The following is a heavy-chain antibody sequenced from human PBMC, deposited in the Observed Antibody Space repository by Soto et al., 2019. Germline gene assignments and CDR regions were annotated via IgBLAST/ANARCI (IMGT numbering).Heavy chain of an antibody. D-gene: IGHD2-15*01. CDR2: IRSNGRT. V-gene: IGHV3-73*02. CDR3: ARLDCRGGSCYPYYFEH. CDR1: GFTFSASA. J-gene: IGHJ4*02. Sequence: EVQLVESGGGLVQPGGSLELSCAASGFTFSASAKHWVRQASGKGLEWVGRIRSNGRTAYAASMQGRFTISRDDSKKTAYLQLNSLKTDDTAVYYCARLDCRGGSCYPYYFEHWGQGALVTVSA.